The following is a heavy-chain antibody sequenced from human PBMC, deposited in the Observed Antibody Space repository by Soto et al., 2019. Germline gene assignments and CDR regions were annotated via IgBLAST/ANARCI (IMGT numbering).Heavy chain of an antibody. Sequence: GGSLRLSCAASGFTFSSYGMHWVRQAPGKGLEWVAVISYDGSNKYYADSVKGRFTISRDNSKNTLYLQMNSLRAEDTAVYYCAKVPSKSTRLIHYMDVWGKGTTVTVSS. CDR2: ISYDGSNK. V-gene: IGHV3-30*18. CDR1: GFTFSSYG. CDR3: AKVPSKSTRLIHYMDV. D-gene: IGHD2-21*01. J-gene: IGHJ6*03.